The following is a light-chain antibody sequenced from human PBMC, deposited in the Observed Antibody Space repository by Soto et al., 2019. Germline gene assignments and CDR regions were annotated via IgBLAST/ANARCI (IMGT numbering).Light chain of an antibody. J-gene: IGKJ1*01. Sequence: DIQMTQSPSTLSASVGDRVTITCRASQSISSWLAWYQQKPGKAPKLLIYKASSLESGVPSRFSGSGSGTEFTLTISSLHPDDFATYYCQQDNSSPAFGQGTKVEIK. CDR3: QQDNSSPA. CDR1: QSISSW. CDR2: KAS. V-gene: IGKV1-5*03.